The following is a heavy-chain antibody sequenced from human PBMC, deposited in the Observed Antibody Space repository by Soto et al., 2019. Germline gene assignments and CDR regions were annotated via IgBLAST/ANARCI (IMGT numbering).Heavy chain of an antibody. D-gene: IGHD2-2*01. Sequence: SVKVSCRVSGYTLSEVAIHWVRQTPVEGLEWIGGFDPENDETSYAQNFQGRVTLTEDTSTDTAYLELSGLRSEDTAIYYCTIAAYCSGATCYSGYNWFHPWGQGSLVTVSS. CDR2: FDPENDET. CDR3: TIAAYCSGATCYSGYNWFHP. V-gene: IGHV1-24*01. J-gene: IGHJ5*02. CDR1: GYTLSEVA.